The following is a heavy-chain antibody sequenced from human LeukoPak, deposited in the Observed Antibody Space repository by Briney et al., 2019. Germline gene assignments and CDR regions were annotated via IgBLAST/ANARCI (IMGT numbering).Heavy chain of an antibody. V-gene: IGHV1-2*02. J-gene: IGHJ4*02. CDR3: ARRRIAAAALDY. CDR1: GYSFSSYY. Sequence: ASVKVSCKASGYSFSSYYMHWVRQAPGQGLEWMGWINPNSGGTNYAQKFQGRVTMTRDTSISTAYMELSRLRSDDTAVYYCARRRIAAAALDYWGQGTLVTVSS. CDR2: INPNSGGT. D-gene: IGHD6-13*01.